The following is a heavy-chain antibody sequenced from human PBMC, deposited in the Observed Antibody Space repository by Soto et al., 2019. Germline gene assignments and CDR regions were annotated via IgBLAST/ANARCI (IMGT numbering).Heavy chain of an antibody. J-gene: IGHJ3*01. D-gene: IGHD3-3*01. Sequence: SETLSLTCTVSGGSISSGGYYWSWIRQHPGKGLEWIGYIYYSGSTYYNPSLKSRVTISVDTSKNQFSLKLSSVTAADTTVYYCARASLLRFLVWLSYLYVDVFDFCGQGTMVTVSS. CDR2: IYYSGST. CDR3: ARASLLRFLVWLSYLYVDVFDF. CDR1: GGSISSGGYY. V-gene: IGHV4-31*03.